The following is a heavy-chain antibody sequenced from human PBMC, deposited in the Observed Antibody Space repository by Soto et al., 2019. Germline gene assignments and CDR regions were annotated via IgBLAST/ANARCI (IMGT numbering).Heavy chain of an antibody. CDR2: IYYSGTT. Sequence: QVQLQESGPGLVKPSETLSLTCAVSGDSVSNDNYYWSWIRKPPGKGLEWIGYIYYSGTTNYNSSLKSRLRLSVDMSKNQLSLKLASVTAANPAVYFWARSQRGRTAFTFDYWGQGALGTVSA. V-gene: IGHV4-61*01. J-gene: IGHJ4*02. CDR3: ARSQRGRTAFTFDY. D-gene: IGHD3-16*01. CDR1: GDSVSNDNYY.